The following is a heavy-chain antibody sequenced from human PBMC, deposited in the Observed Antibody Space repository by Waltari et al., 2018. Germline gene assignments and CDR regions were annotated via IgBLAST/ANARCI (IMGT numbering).Heavy chain of an antibody. D-gene: IGHD2-21*02. CDR3: ASQDLHGDFYRTDVVDF. CDR1: GGSSSAFY. V-gene: IGHV4-34*01. Sequence: QVHLQQSGAGLLRPSQTLSLTCTVYGGSSSAFYWSWIRQAPGKGLEWLGEIYDGGRTTYNPSLRGRSSKSAGTSKTEFYLTLKSVTAADTATDVCASQDLHGDFYRTDVVDFWGRGTSVTVSS. CDR2: IYDGGRT. J-gene: IGHJ6*01.